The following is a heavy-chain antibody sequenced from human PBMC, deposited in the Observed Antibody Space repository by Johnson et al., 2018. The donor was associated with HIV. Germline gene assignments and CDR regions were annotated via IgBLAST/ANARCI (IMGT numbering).Heavy chain of an antibody. J-gene: IGHJ3*02. Sequence: LLVESGGGVVQPGRSLRLSCAASGFTFSSYAMHWVRQAPGKGLEWVAVISYYGSNKYYADSVKGRFTISRDNSKNTLYLQMNSLRAEDTAVYYCARAAYVHYDILTGPPLEDAFDIWGQGTMVTVSS. V-gene: IGHV3-30*04. D-gene: IGHD3-9*01. CDR3: ARAAYVHYDILTGPPLEDAFDI. CDR1: GFTFSSYA. CDR2: ISYYGSNK.